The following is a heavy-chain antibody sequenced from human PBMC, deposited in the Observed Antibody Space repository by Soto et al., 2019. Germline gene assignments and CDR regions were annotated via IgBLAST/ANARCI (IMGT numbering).Heavy chain of an antibody. D-gene: IGHD4-17*01. Sequence: PSETLSLTCTVSSGSISGHFWSWIRQSPGKGLEWIGYIYHTGTTDYNPSLKSRVTISVDTSKKQFSLRLRSVTAADTAIYYCARLSAGHGDNHDYWGQGTLVTVSS. CDR3: ARLSAGHGDNHDY. CDR1: SGSISGHF. CDR2: IYHTGTT. J-gene: IGHJ4*02. V-gene: IGHV4-59*08.